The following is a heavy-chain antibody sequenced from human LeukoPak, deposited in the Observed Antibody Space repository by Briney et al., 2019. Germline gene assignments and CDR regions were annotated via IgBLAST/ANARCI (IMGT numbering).Heavy chain of an antibody. CDR2: ISGSGDST. Sequence: GGSLRPSCAAPGFTFSSYGMTWVRQAPGKGLEWVSTISGSGDSTYYADSVKGRFTISRDNSKNTLYLQMNSLRAEDTAVYYCAKSKQLAPWDYWGQGTLVTVSS. J-gene: IGHJ4*02. D-gene: IGHD1-1*01. V-gene: IGHV3-23*01. CDR3: AKSKQLAPWDY. CDR1: GFTFSSYG.